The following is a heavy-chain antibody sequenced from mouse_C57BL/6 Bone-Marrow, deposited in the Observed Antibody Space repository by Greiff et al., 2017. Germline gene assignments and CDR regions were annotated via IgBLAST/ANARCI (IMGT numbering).Heavy chain of an antibody. CDR2: IDPETGGT. Sequence: QVQLQQSGAELVRPGASVTLSCKASGYTFTDYEMHWVKQTPVHGLEWIGAIDPETGGTAYNHKFKGKAILTADKSSSTAYMELRSLTSEDSAVYYCTRSPKKYDGSLMDDWGQGTSVTVSS. J-gene: IGHJ4*01. V-gene: IGHV1-15*01. CDR3: TRSPKKYDGSLMDD. D-gene: IGHD1-1*01. CDR1: GYTFTDYE.